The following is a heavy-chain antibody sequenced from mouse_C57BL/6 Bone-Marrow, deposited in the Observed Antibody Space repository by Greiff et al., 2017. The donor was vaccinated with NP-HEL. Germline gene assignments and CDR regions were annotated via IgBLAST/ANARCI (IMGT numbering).Heavy chain of an antibody. CDR2: ISDGGSYT. Sequence: EVQVVDSGGGLVKPGGSLKLSCAASGFTFSSYAMSWVRQTPEKRLEWVATISDGGSYTYYPDNVKGRFTISRDNAKNNLYLQMSHLKSEGTAMYYCASTFDYWGQGTTLTVSS. V-gene: IGHV5-4*01. CDR1: GFTFSSYA. CDR3: ASTFDY. J-gene: IGHJ2*01.